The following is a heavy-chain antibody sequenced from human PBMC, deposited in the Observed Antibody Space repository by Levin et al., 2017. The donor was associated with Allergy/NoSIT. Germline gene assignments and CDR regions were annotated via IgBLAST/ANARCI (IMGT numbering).Heavy chain of an antibody. CDR1: GFTFRNYD. D-gene: IGHD2/OR15-2a*01. Sequence: PPGGSLRLSCAVSGFTFRNYDMHWVRHTPGKGLEWVAVISFDGSNEQYAESVKGRFTISRDNSESTLDLQMNSLRSEDTAIYYCATLEYCSSTTCPLGGQGTVVTVSS. CDR2: ISFDGSNE. V-gene: IGHV3-30*03. J-gene: IGHJ4*02. CDR3: ATLEYCSSTTCPL.